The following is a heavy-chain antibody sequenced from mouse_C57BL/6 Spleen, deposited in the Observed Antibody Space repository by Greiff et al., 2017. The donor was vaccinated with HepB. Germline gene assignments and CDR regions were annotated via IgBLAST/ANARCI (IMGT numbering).Heavy chain of an antibody. V-gene: IGHV1-31*01. J-gene: IGHJ4*01. CDR2: IYPYNGVS. Sequence: EVQVVESGPELVKPGASVKISCKASGYSFTGYYMHWVKQSHGNILDWIGYIYPYNGVSSYNQKFKGKATLTVDKSSSTAYMELRSLTSEDSAVYYCARGGIYYYGSSYYAMDYWGQGTSVTVSS. CDR3: ARGGIYYYGSSYYAMDY. CDR1: GYSFTGYY. D-gene: IGHD1-1*01.